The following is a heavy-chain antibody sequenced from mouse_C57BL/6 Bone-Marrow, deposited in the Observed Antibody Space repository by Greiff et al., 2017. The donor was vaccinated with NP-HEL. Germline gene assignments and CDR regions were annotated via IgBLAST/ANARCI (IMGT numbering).Heavy chain of an antibody. CDR3: ARKGSYFDY. CDR2: IHPNSGST. Sequence: QVQLQQPGASLFPPGASVKLSCKASGYTFTSYWMHWVKQRPGQGLEWIGMIHPNSGSTNYNEKFKSKATLTVDKSSSTAYMQLSSLTSEDSAVYYCARKGSYFDYWGQGTTLTVSS. J-gene: IGHJ2*01. CDR1: GYTFTSYW. V-gene: IGHV1-64*01.